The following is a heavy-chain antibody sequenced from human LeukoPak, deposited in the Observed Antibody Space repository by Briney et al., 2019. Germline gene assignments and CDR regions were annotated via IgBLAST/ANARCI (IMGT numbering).Heavy chain of an antibody. CDR2: INPNSSGT. CDR1: GYTFTGYY. Sequence: ASVKVSCKPSGYTFTGYYMHWVRQAPGQGLEWMGWINPNSSGTNYAQKFQGRVTMTRDTSISTAYLELSRLRSDDTAVYYCARDQDLGNWFDPWGQGTLVTVSS. CDR3: ARDQDLGNWFDP. J-gene: IGHJ5*02. V-gene: IGHV1-2*02.